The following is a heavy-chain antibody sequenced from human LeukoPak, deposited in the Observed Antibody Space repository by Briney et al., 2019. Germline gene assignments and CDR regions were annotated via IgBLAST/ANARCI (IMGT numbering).Heavy chain of an antibody. Sequence: ASVKVSCKASGYTFTRYDINWVRQATGQGLEWMGWMNPNSGNTGYAQKFQGRVTMTRNTSISTAYMELSSLRSEDTAVYYCARDGEYYYDSSGSPSSDYWGQGTLVTVSS. J-gene: IGHJ4*02. V-gene: IGHV1-8*01. CDR1: GYTFTRYD. CDR3: ARDGEYYYDSSGSPSSDY. CDR2: MNPNSGNT. D-gene: IGHD3-22*01.